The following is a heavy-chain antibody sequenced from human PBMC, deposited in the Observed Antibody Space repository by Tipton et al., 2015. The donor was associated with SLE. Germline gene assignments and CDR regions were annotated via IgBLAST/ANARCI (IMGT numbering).Heavy chain of an antibody. CDR1: VGSFSAHY. J-gene: IGHJ4*02. D-gene: IGHD6-13*01. Sequence: LRLSCAVYVGSFSAHYWSWIRQPPGKGLEWIGEINQSGRTNYNPSLKSRLIMSVDASKNQFSLKLSSVTAADAAIYYCAGAVGTAAGLGDYWGQGTLVTVSS. CDR3: AGAVGTAAGLGDY. V-gene: IGHV4-34*01. CDR2: INQSGRT.